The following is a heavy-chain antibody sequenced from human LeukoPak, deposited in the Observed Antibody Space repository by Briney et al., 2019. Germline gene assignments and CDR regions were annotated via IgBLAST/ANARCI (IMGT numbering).Heavy chain of an antibody. CDR3: ARGVGNWNDINWFDP. Sequence: GGSLRLSCAASGFIVNTNYMTWVRQAPGRGLEWVSFIYADGNTYYADSVKGRFTISRDISKNAVYLQMNSLRAEDTAVYYCARGVGNWNDINWFDPWGQGTLVTVSS. CDR2: IYADGNT. J-gene: IGHJ5*02. CDR1: GFIVNTNY. V-gene: IGHV3-53*01. D-gene: IGHD1-1*01.